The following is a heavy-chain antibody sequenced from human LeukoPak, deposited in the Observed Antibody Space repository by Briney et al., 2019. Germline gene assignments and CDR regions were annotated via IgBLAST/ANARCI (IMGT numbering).Heavy chain of an antibody. CDR1: GYSFTSYW. D-gene: IGHD3-22*01. Sequence: GESLKISCKGSGYSFTSYWIGWVRQMPGKGLEWMGIIYPGDSDTRYSPSFQGQVTISADKSISTAYLQWSSLKASDTAMYYCARMTYYYDSSGYYPRGDFDYWGQGTLVTVSS. CDR2: IYPGDSDT. J-gene: IGHJ4*02. V-gene: IGHV5-51*01. CDR3: ARMTYYYDSSGYYPRGDFDY.